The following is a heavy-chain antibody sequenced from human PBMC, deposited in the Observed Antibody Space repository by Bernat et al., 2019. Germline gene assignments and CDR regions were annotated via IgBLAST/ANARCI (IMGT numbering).Heavy chain of an antibody. D-gene: IGHD3-22*01. CDR1: AGSISSNNYF. J-gene: IGHJ3*02. CDR2: VDSSGST. V-gene: IGHV4-39*01. Sequence: QLQLQESGPGLVKPSETLSLTCTVSAGSISSNNYFWGWIREPPGKGLEWIGSVDSSGSTYYNPSLKGRVTISVDPSKNQFSLKLTSVTAADAAVYYWATPWRATYYYGSSGYYGWDAFDTWGQGTMVTVSS. CDR3: ATPWRATYYYGSSGYYGWDAFDT.